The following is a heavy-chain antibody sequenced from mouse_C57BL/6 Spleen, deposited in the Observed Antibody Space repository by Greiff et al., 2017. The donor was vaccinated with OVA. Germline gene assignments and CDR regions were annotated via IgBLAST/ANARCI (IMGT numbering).Heavy chain of an antibody. CDR2: IWSDGST. V-gene: IGHV2-6-1*01. CDR1: GFSLTSYG. CDR3: ARHEGYGYDVSWFAY. Sequence: QVQLKESGPGLVAPSQSLSITCTVSGFSLTSYGVHWVRQPPGKGLEWLVVIWSDGSTTYNSALKSRLSISKDNSKSQVFLKMNSLQTDDTAMYYCARHEGYGYDVSWFAYWGQGTLVTVSA. D-gene: IGHD2-2*01. J-gene: IGHJ3*01.